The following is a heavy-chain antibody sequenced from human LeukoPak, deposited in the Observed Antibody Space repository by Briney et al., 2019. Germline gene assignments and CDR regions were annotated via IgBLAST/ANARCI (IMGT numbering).Heavy chain of an antibody. CDR2: ISGSGGRT. V-gene: IGHV3-23*01. CDR1: GFTFSSYA. J-gene: IGHJ4*02. D-gene: IGHD2-8*01. CDR3: AKDPDCTSGVCYTFFDY. Sequence: PGGSLRLSCAASGFTFSSYAMSWVRQAPGKGLEWVAAISGSGGRTNYADPVKGRFIISRDSSKNTLSLLMNSLRAEDTAVYYCAKDPDCTSGVCYTFFDYWGQGTLVTVSS.